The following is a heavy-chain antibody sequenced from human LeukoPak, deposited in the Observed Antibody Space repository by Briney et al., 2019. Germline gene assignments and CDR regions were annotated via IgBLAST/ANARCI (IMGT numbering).Heavy chain of an antibody. J-gene: IGHJ3*02. CDR3: ARARYVNSFYAFDI. V-gene: IGHV4-59*01. CDR2: LSKSGNT. D-gene: IGHD3-9*01. CDR1: GGSISSYY. Sequence: SETLSLTCTVSGGSISSYYWSWIRLPPGKGLEWIGYLSKSGNTNYSPPLKSRVTIFGDTSKNQFFLKLSSVTAADTAVYYCARARYVNSFYAFDIWGQGTLVTVSS.